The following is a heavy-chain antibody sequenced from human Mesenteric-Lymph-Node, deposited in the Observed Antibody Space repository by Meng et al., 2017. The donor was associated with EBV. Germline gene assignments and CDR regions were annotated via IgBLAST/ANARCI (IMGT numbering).Heavy chain of an antibody. CDR1: GGSFSGYY. J-gene: IGHJ4*02. CDR2: INHSGST. V-gene: IGHV4-34*01. D-gene: IGHD3-22*01. Sequence: QGKLQQWGAGLLKPSEPLSLTCAVYGGSFSGYYWTWIRQPPGKGLAWIGEINHSGSTKYNPSLESRVTISVDTSKNQFSLKLTSVAAADTGVYFCARGRLGKSYSDPSGYSDFDYWGQGTLVTVSS. CDR3: ARGRLGKSYSDPSGYSDFDY.